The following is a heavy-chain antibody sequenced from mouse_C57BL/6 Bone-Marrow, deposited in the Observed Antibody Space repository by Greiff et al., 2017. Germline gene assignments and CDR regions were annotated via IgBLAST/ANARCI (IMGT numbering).Heavy chain of an antibody. CDR3: ARSTMITAYYFDY. D-gene: IGHD2-4*01. Sequence: EVQLQQSGPELVKPGDSVKISCKASGYSFTGYFMNWVMQSHGKSLEWIGRINPYNGDTFYNQKFKGKATLTVDKSSSTAHMEIRSLTSEDSAVYYCARSTMITAYYFDYWGQGTTLTVSS. J-gene: IGHJ2*01. CDR2: INPYNGDT. V-gene: IGHV1-20*01. CDR1: GYSFTGYF.